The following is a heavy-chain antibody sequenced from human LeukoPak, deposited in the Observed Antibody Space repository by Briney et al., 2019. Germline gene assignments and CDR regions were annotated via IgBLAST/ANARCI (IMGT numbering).Heavy chain of an antibody. D-gene: IGHD3-22*01. CDR2: ISAYNGNT. CDR1: GYTFTSYG. V-gene: IGHV1-18*01. Sequence: GASVKVSCKASGYTFTSYGISWVRQAPGQGLEWMGWISAYNGNTNYAQKLQGRVTMTRNTSTSPAYMELGSLGSDDTAVYYCARDSMIVAPYGALDIWGQGKMVTVSS. J-gene: IGHJ3*02. CDR3: ARDSMIVAPYGALDI.